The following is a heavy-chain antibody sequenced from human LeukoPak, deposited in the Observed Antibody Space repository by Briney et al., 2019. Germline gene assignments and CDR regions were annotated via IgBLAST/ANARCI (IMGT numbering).Heavy chain of an antibody. J-gene: IGHJ6*03. CDR3: ARVAAAGTPDKYYYYYYMDV. CDR2: IIPIFGTA. D-gene: IGHD6-13*01. CDR1: GGTFSSYA. V-gene: IGHV1-69*05. Sequence: SVKVSCKASGGTFSSYAISWVRQAPGQGLEWMGGIIPIFGTANYAQKFQGRVTITTDESTSTAYMELSSLRPEDTAVYYCARVAAAGTPDKYYYYYYMDVWGKGTTVTVSS.